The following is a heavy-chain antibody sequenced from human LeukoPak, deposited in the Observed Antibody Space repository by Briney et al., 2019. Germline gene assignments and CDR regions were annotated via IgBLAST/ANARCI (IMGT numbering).Heavy chain of an antibody. CDR2: IYPGDSDT. Sequence: GESLKISCKGSGYSFTSYWIGWVRKMPGKGLEWMGIIYPGDSDTRYSPSFQGQVTISADKSISTAYLQWSSLKASDPAMYYCARLVVVPAAMYYFDYWGQGTLVTVSS. D-gene: IGHD2-2*01. V-gene: IGHV5-51*01. CDR1: GYSFTSYW. CDR3: ARLVVVPAAMYYFDY. J-gene: IGHJ4*02.